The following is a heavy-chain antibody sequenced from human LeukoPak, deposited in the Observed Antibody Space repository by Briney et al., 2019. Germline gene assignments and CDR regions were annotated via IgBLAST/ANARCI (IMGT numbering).Heavy chain of an antibody. Sequence: PSETLSLTCTVSGGSISSYYWSWIRQPPGKGLEWIGYIYYSGSTNYNPSLKSRVTISVDTSKNQFSLKLSSVTAADTAVYYCARELDGNRYYYYMDVWGKGTTVTISS. V-gene: IGHV4-59*12. J-gene: IGHJ6*03. CDR2: IYYSGST. D-gene: IGHD5-24*01. CDR3: ARELDGNRYYYYMDV. CDR1: GGSISSYY.